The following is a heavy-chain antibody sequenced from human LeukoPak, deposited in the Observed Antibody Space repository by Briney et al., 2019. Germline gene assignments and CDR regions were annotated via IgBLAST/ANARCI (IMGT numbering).Heavy chain of an antibody. D-gene: IGHD6-19*01. V-gene: IGHV3-23*01. CDR1: GFTFNRNA. J-gene: IGHJ4*02. CDR2: IGGSGDKT. Sequence: GRSLRLSCAASGFTFNRNAISWVRQAPGKGLEWVSAIGGSGDKTFYADSVKGRFTISRDNSKNMLHLQMSSLTGEDTALYYCVRRGDASSGWGDHDYWGQGALVTVSS. CDR3: VRRGDASSGWGDHDY.